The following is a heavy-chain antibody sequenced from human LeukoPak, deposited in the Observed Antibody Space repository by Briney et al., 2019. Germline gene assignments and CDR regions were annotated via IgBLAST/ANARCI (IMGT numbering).Heavy chain of an antibody. V-gene: IGHV4-34*01. CDR1: GGSFSGYY. CDR3: ARAVQGIAVQPLDY. CDR2: INHSGST. D-gene: IGHD6-19*01. Sequence: PSETLSLTCAVYGGSFSGYYWNWIRQPPGKGLEWIGEINHSGSTNYNPSLKSRVTISVDTSKNQFSLKLSSVTAADTAVYYCARAVQGIAVQPLDYWGQGTLVTVSS. J-gene: IGHJ4*02.